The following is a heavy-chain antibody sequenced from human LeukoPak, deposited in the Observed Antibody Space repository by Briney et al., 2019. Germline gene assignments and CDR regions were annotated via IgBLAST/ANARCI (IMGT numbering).Heavy chain of an antibody. CDR3: ARGSQLWYSSSWPLVDY. D-gene: IGHD6-13*01. CDR1: GGSISSHY. Sequence: PSETLSLTCTVSGGSISSHYWSWIRQPPGKGLEWIGYIYYSGSTNYNPSLKSRVTISVDTSKNQFSLKLSSVTAADTAVYYCARGSQLWYSSSWPLVDYWGQGTLVTVSS. CDR2: IYYSGST. V-gene: IGHV4-59*11. J-gene: IGHJ4*02.